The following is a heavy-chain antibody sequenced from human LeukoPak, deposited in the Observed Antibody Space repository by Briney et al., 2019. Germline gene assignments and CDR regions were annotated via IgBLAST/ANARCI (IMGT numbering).Heavy chain of an antibody. J-gene: IGHJ4*02. CDR3: ARGGYSGYETIDY. D-gene: IGHD5-12*01. Sequence: ASVKVSCTASGYTFTGYYMHWVRQAPGQGLEWMGWINPNNGGTKYAHKFQGGVTMSTDTSISTAYMELSRLRSDDTAFYYCARGGYSGYETIDYWGQGTLVTVSS. CDR1: GYTFTGYY. CDR2: INPNNGGT. V-gene: IGHV1-2*02.